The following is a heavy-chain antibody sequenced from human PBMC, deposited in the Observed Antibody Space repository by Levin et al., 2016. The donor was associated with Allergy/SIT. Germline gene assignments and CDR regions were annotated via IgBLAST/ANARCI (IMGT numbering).Heavy chain of an antibody. CDR2: IWYDGSKT. J-gene: IGHJ4*02. CDR3: AREEVYYSSGTHDNKMEVYFDC. Sequence: WIRQPPGKGLEWVAAIWYDGSKTYYGDSVKGRFTISRDNSKNTLYLQMQSLRADDTAVYYCAREEVYYSSGTHDNKMEVYFDCWGQGTLVTVSS. V-gene: IGHV3-33*01. D-gene: IGHD3-10*01.